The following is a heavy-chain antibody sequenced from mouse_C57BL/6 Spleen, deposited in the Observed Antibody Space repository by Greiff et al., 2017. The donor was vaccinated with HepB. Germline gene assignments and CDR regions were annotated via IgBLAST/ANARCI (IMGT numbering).Heavy chain of an antibody. CDR3: TRSYSKYVRHYFDY. CDR1: GFTFSSYA. Sequence: DVKLVESGEGLVKPGGSLKLSCAASGFTFSSYAMSWVRQTPEKRLEWVAYISSGGDYIYYADTVKGRITISRDNARNTLYLQMSSLKSEDTAMYYCTRSYSKYVRHYFDYWGQGTTLTVSS. CDR2: ISSGGDYI. J-gene: IGHJ2*01. D-gene: IGHD2-5*01. V-gene: IGHV5-9-1*02.